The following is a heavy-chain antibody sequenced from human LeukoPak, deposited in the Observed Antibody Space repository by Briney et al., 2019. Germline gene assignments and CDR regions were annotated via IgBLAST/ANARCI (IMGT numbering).Heavy chain of an antibody. D-gene: IGHD4/OR15-4a*01. CDR2: ISSGSSYI. CDR3: ARRAGAYSHPYDY. CDR1: GFTFSNYT. V-gene: IGHV3-21*01. J-gene: IGHJ4*02. Sequence: GGSLRLSCAASGFTFSNYTMNWVRQAPGKGLEWVSSISSGSSYIYYADSLKGRFTISRDNAKNSLFLQMNSLRAEDAAVYYCARRAGAYSHPYDYWGQGTLVTVSS.